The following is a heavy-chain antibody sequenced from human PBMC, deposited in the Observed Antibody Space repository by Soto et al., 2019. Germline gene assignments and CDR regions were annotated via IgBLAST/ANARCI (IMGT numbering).Heavy chain of an antibody. D-gene: IGHD1-26*01. V-gene: IGHV3-33*02. CDR2: IWHDGGKK. CDR3: ARDLGQGNGPFDY. J-gene: IGHJ4*02. Sequence: GGSLRLSCAASGFTFNTYGMHWVRQAPGKGLEWVAVIWHDGGKKYYADSAKGRFTISRDNSKNTLFLQMNSLRAEDTAVYYCARDLGQGNGPFDYWGQGTLLTVSS. CDR1: GFTFNTYG.